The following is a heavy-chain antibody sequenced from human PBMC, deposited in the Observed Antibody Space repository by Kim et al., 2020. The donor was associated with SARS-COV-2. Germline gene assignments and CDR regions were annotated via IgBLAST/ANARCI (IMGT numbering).Heavy chain of an antibody. J-gene: IGHJ5*02. Sequence: DERKTYYAASVKGRFTNTRDNSKSTLYLQMNSLRVEDTAMYYCVGDRDASWGQGTLVTVSS. V-gene: IGHV3-30*07. CDR2: DERKT. CDR3: VGDRDAS.